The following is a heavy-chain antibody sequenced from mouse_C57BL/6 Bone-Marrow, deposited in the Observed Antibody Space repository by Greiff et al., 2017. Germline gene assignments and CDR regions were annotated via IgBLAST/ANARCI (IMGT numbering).Heavy chain of an antibody. Sequence: DVHLVESGGDLVKPGGSLKLSCAASGFTFSSYGMSWVRQTPDKRLEWVATISSGGSYTYYPDSVKGRYTMSRDNATNTLYLQMSSLKSEDTAMYYCARHKTGTTDGYFDVWGTGTTVTVSS. D-gene: IGHD4-1*01. J-gene: IGHJ1*03. V-gene: IGHV5-6*01. CDR3: ARHKTGTTDGYFDV. CDR1: GFTFSSYG. CDR2: ISSGGSYT.